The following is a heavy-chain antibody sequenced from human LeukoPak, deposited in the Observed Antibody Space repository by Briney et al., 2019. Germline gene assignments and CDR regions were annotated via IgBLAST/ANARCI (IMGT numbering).Heavy chain of an antibody. CDR3: AKDYYDSSGPFDY. J-gene: IGHJ4*02. CDR1: GFTFSSYG. Sequence: GGSLRLSCAASGFTFSSYGMHWVRQAPGKGLEWVAVISYDGSNKYYADSVKGRFTISRDNSKNTLYLQMNSLRAEDTAVYYCAKDYYDSSGPFDYWGQGTLSPSPQ. CDR2: ISYDGSNK. V-gene: IGHV3-30*18. D-gene: IGHD3-22*01.